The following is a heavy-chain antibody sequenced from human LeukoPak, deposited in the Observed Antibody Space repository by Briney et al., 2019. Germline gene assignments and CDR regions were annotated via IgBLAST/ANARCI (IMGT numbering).Heavy chain of an antibody. J-gene: IGHJ4*02. V-gene: IGHV1-18*01. CDR1: GYTFTSYG. D-gene: IGHD2-15*01. Sequence: GASVKVSCKASGYTFTSYGISWVRQAPGQGLEWMGWISAYNGNTNYAQKLQGRVTMTTDTSTSTAYMELRSLRSDDTAVYYCARALGRVYCSGGSCWSAGYLGQGTLVTVSS. CDR2: ISAYNGNT. CDR3: ARALGRVYCSGGSCWSAGY.